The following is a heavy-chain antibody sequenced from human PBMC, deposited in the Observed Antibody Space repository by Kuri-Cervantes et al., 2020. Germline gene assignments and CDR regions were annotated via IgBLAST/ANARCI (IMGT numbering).Heavy chain of an antibody. J-gene: IGHJ5*02. CDR2: ISYDGSNK. CDR1: GFTFSSYA. CDR3: ARENGSGSYYNWFDP. V-gene: IGHV3-30-3*01. Sequence: GGSLRLSCAASGFTFSSYARHWVRQAPGKGLEWVAVISYDGSNKYYADSVKGRFTISRDNSKNTLYLQMNSLRAEEPAVYYCARENGSGSYYNWFDPWGQGTLVTVSS. D-gene: IGHD3-10*01.